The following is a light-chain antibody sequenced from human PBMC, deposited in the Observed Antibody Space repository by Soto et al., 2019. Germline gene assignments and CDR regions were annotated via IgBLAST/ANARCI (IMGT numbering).Light chain of an antibody. Sequence: EVVMTQSPATLSVSHGERATLSCRASQSVSSNLAWYQQKPGQAPRLLIYGASSRATGIPDRFSGSGSGTDFTLTISRLEPEDFAVYYCQQYGSSPAWTFGQGTKVDIK. CDR2: GAS. J-gene: IGKJ1*01. CDR1: QSVSSN. CDR3: QQYGSSPAWT. V-gene: IGKV3-20*01.